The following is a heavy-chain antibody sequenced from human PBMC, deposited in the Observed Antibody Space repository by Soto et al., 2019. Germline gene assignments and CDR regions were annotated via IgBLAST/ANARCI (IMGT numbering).Heavy chain of an antibody. V-gene: IGHV3-7*04. J-gene: IGHJ4*02. D-gene: IGHD2-8*01. CDR3: ARVLMVYAIEGGFDY. CDR2: IKQDGSEK. CDR1: GFTFSSYW. Sequence: GGSLRLSCAASGFTFSSYWMSWFRQAPGKGLEWVANIKQDGSEKYYVDSVKGRFTISRDNAKNSLYLQMNSLRAEDTAVYYCARVLMVYAIEGGFDYWGQGTLVTVSS.